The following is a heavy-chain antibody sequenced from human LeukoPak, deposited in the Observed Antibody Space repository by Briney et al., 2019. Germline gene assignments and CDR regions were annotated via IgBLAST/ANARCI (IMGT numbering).Heavy chain of an antibody. V-gene: IGHV1-8*01. CDR2: MNPNSGNT. J-gene: IGHJ5*02. CDR1: GYTFINYD. D-gene: IGHD3-22*01. Sequence: GASVKVSCKASGYTFINYDIKWARPATGQGVEWMGWMNPNSGNTYYAQKFQGRVTMTRNTSINTAYMKLSSLRSEETAVYYCTRGQSVYDSRGYCWFDPWGQGTLVTVSS. CDR3: TRGQSVYDSRGYCWFDP.